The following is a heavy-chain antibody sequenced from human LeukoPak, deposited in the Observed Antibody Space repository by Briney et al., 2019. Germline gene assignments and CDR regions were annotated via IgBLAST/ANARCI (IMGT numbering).Heavy chain of an antibody. V-gene: IGHV3-30-3*01. Sequence: GGSLRLSCAASGFTFSSYAMHWVRQAPGKGLEWVAVISYDGSNKYYADSVKGRFTISRDNSKNTLYLQINSLRAEDTAVYYCARDRGIAVAHYGMDVWGQGTTVTVSS. CDR2: ISYDGSNK. D-gene: IGHD6-19*01. CDR1: GFTFSSYA. J-gene: IGHJ6*02. CDR3: ARDRGIAVAHYGMDV.